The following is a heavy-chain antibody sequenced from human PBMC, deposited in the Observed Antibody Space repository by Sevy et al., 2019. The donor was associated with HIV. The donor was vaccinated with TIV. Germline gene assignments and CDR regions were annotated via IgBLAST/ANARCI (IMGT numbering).Heavy chain of an antibody. D-gene: IGHD2-15*01. CDR3: AATSGTWDDALDL. CDR1: GFTFSSLS. V-gene: IGHV3-48*01. Sequence: GGSLRLSCEASGFTFSSLSMSWVRQAPGKGLEWVSYIGSDGTTKHYAESMRGRFTISRDNAKNSLYLQINSLRAEDTAVYYCAATSGTWDDALDLWGQGTMVTVSS. J-gene: IGHJ3*01. CDR2: IGSDGTTK.